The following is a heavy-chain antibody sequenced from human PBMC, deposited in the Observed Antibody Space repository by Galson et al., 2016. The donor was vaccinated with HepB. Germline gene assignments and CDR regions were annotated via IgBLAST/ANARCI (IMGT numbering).Heavy chain of an antibody. CDR3: VRAFHDTSGHYWVNLDY. V-gene: IGHV3-21*01. J-gene: IGHJ4*02. CDR2: ISTTSTYI. Sequence: FLRLSCAASGFSFTSYSMNWVRQAPGKGLEWVSFISTTSTYIYYADSVTGRFTTSRDNAKSSLYLQMNSLRAEDTAVYYCVRAFHDTSGHYWVNLDYWGQGALVTVSS. CDR1: GFSFTSYS. D-gene: IGHD3-22*01.